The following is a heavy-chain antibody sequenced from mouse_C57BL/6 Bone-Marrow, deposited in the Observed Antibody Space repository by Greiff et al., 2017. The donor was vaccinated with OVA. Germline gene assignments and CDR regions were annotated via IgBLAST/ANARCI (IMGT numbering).Heavy chain of an antibody. V-gene: IGHV1-81*01. J-gene: IGHJ1*03. Sequence: VQLQQSGAELARPGASVKLSCKASGYTFTSYGISWVKQRTGQGLEWIGEIYPRSGNTYYNEKFKGKATLTADKSSSTAYMELRSLTSEDSAVYFCARCSGRYWYFDVWGTGTTVTVSS. CDR1: GYTFTSYG. CDR3: ARCSGRYWYFDV. CDR2: IYPRSGNT.